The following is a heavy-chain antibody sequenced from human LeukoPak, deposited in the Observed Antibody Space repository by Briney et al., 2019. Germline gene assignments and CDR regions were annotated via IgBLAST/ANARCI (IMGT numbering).Heavy chain of an antibody. CDR1: GFTFRSYA. CDR3: AQGDSYYDFLLSA. J-gene: IGHJ3*01. V-gene: IGHV3-23*01. Sequence: PGGSLRLSCEASGFTFRSYAMTWVRQAPGKGLEWVSAISGSGAKTYYADSVKGRFTISRDNSRNTLYLQMNSLRVEDTAVYYCAQGDSYYDFLLSAWGQGTMVTVSS. CDR2: ISGSGAKT. D-gene: IGHD3-3*01.